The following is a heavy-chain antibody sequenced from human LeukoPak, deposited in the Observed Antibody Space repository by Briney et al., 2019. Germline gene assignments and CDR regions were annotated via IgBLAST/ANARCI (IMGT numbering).Heavy chain of an antibody. CDR1: GYTFTSYG. J-gene: IGHJ6*04. V-gene: IGHV1-18*04. Sequence: GASVKVSCKASGYTFTSYGISWVRQAPGQGLEWMGWISAYNANTNYAQKLQGRVTMTTDTSTSTAYMELRSLRSDDTAVYYCARFSSSSGSYYNVYYYYGMDVWGKGTTVTVSS. D-gene: IGHD3-10*01. CDR3: ARFSSSSGSYYNVYYYYGMDV. CDR2: ISAYNANT.